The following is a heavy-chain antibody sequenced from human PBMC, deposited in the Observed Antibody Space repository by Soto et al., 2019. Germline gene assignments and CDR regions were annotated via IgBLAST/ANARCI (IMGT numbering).Heavy chain of an antibody. V-gene: IGHV3-15*07. J-gene: IGHJ4*02. CDR1: GLTLTDAW. CDR3: DYSRYSRAVHFDS. Sequence: EVQLVESGGGLVNPGESLRLSCTASGLTLTDAWMKWVRQAPGKGLEWVGRLKSKTNGGKADYAAPVRGRFTILRDDSKHMLYLQMNSLKTEDTAVYYCDYSRYSRAVHFDSWGQGTLVTVSS. CDR2: LKSKTNGGKA. D-gene: IGHD2-21*01.